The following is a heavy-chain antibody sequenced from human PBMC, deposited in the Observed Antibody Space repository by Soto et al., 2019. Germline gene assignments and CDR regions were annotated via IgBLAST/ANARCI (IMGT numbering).Heavy chain of an antibody. J-gene: IGHJ6*02. CDR1: GYTFTSYA. CDR2: INAGNGNT. D-gene: IGHD3-22*01. CDR3: ARGGTRSSGYYIYYYYGMDV. V-gene: IGHV1-3*01. Sequence: ASVKVSCKASGYTFTSYAMHWVRQAPEQRLEWMGWINAGNGNTKYSQKFQGRVTITRDTSASTAYMELSSLRSEDTAVYYCARGGTRSSGYYIYYYYGMDVWGQGTTVTVSS.